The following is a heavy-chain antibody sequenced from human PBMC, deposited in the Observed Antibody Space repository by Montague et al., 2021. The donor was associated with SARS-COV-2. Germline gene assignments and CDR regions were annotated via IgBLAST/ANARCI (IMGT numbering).Heavy chain of an antibody. CDR3: ARLGTWEGPVYHCDGMDV. D-gene: IGHD1/OR15-1a*01. CDR1: GFTFINEE. V-gene: IGHV3-48*03. J-gene: IGHJ6*02. Sequence: SLRLSCAASGFTFINEEMNWVRQAPGKGLEWVAYISSSSRTIYYGDSVKGRVTISRDNAKNALYLQMNSLRAEDTAVYYCARLGTWEGPVYHCDGMDVRGQGTTVTVSS. CDR2: ISSSSRTI.